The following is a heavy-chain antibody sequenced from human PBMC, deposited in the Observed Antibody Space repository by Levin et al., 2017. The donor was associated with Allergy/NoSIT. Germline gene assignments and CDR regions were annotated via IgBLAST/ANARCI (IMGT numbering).Heavy chain of an antibody. CDR2: ISSSGGST. CDR3: AKPYDSSGFHYSYGGPNFDY. CDR1: GFTFSSYA. Sequence: GGSLRLSCAASGFTFSSYAMSWVRQAPGKGLEWVSGISSSGGSTYYADSVKGRFTFSRDNSKNTLSLQMNSLRAEDTAVYYCAKPYDSSGFHYSYGGPNFDYWGQGTLVTVSS. D-gene: IGHD3-22*01. J-gene: IGHJ4*02. V-gene: IGHV3-23*01.